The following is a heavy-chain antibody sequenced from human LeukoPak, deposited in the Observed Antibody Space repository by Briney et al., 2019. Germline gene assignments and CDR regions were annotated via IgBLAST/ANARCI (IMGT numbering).Heavy chain of an antibody. CDR2: IRQDGSQK. D-gene: IGHD3-10*01. CDR1: GFTFSSYW. V-gene: IGHV3-7*01. CDR3: ARDNYGSGTYLDY. Sequence: PGGSLRLSCAASGFTFSSYWMSWVRQAPGKGLEWVATIRQDGSQKYYVDSVKGRFTISRDNAKNSLYLQMNSLRAEDTAVYYCARDNYGSGTYLDYWGQGTLVTVSS. J-gene: IGHJ4*02.